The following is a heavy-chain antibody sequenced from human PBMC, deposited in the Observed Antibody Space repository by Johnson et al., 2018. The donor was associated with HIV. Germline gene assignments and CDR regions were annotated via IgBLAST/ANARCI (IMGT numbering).Heavy chain of an antibody. CDR1: GFTFSSHV. V-gene: IGHV3-30-3*01. CDR2: ISYDGSTE. D-gene: IGHD1-7*01. Sequence: QVQRVESGGGVVQPGRSLRLSCAASGFTFSSHVMHWVRQAPGKGLEWVAIISYDGSTEYYAVSVKGRFTISRDNSENTLYLQMNSLRIEDTAVYYCARPCTWNFYDAFDIWGQGTMVTVSS. CDR3: ARPCTWNFYDAFDI. J-gene: IGHJ3*02.